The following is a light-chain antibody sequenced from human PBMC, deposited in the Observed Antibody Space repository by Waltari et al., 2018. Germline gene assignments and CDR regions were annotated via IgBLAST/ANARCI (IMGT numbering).Light chain of an antibody. CDR1: SSDVGGSNY. Sequence: QSALTQPPSASGSPGQSVTISCTGTSSDVGGSNYASWYQQHPGKAPKLIIFEINKRPSGVPDRFSGSKSGNTASLTVSGLQAEDEADYYCSSYAGNNIVIFGGGTKLTVL. J-gene: IGLJ2*01. CDR3: SSYAGNNIVI. CDR2: EIN. V-gene: IGLV2-8*01.